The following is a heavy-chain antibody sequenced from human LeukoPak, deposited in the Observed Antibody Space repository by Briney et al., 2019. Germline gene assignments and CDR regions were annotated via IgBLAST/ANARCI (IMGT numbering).Heavy chain of an antibody. J-gene: IGHJ4*02. CDR2: IIPIFGTA. CDR3: ARGYSPSIRTTGNDY. V-gene: IGHV1-69*05. CDR1: GGTFSSYA. Sequence: ASVKVSCKASGGTFSSYAISWVRQAPGQGLEWMGGIIPIFGTANYAQKFQGRVTMTRDTSINTAYMELHSLRSEDTAVYYCARGYSPSIRTTGNDYWGQGTLVTVSS. D-gene: IGHD1-1*01.